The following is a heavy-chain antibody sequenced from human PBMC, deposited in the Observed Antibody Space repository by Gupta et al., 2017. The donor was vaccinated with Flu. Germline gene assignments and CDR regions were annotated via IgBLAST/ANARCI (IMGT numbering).Heavy chain of an antibody. CDR2: IYYSGPT. Sequence: QLQLVASGPGLVRPSETLSLTCTVSGGSLRSVCPYWNWFRQPPGKGLEWIGYIYYSGPTTYIPSFQSRVSFSVDTSKNQFSLKLTSVTEADTAVYYCAREGLDCSGGTCSNYFDPWGQGALVTVSS. J-gene: IGHJ5*02. CDR3: AREGLDCSGGTCSNYFDP. CDR1: GGSLRSVCPY. V-gene: IGHV4-61*01. D-gene: IGHD2-8*02.